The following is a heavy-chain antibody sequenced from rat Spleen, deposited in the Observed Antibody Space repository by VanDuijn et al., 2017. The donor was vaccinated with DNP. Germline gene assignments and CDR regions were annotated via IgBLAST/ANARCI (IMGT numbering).Heavy chain of an antibody. CDR2: IGSDGYAP. V-gene: IGHV5-22*01. CDR3: IRWNSGHFDY. CDR1: GFTFSDYY. D-gene: IGHD4-3*01. Sequence: EVQLVESGGGLVQPGRSLKLSCAASGFTFSDYYMAWVRQAPTKGLEWVAYIGSDGYAPYYGDSEKGRFTISRDNAKSTLYLQMNSLRSEDMATYYCIRWNSGHFDYWGQGVMVTVSS. J-gene: IGHJ2*01.